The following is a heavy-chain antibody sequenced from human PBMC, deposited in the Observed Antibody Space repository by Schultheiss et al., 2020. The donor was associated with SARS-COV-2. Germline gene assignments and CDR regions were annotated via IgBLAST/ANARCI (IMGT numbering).Heavy chain of an antibody. V-gene: IGHV4-34*01. D-gene: IGHD2-2*01. CDR2: INHSGST. Sequence: SQTLSLTCAVYGGSFSGYYWSWFRQPPGKGLDWIGEINHSGSTNYNPSLKSRVTISVDTSKNQFSLKLSSVTAADTAVYYCARGLVRYCSSTSCYHDYWGQGTLVTVSS. J-gene: IGHJ4*02. CDR1: GGSFSGYY. CDR3: ARGLVRYCSSTSCYHDY.